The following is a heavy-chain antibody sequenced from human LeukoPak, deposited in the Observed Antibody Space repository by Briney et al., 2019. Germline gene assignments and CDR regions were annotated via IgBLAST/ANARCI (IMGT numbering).Heavy chain of an antibody. CDR2: IWYDGSNK. CDR1: GFTFSNYG. V-gene: IGHV3-33*01. Sequence: GRSLRLSSAASGFTFSNYGMHWVRQAPGKGLEWVAHIWYDGSNKYYADSVKGRFTISRDNSKNTLHLQMDSLRAEDTAVYYCASNSGYESAYWGQGTLVTVSS. D-gene: IGHD5-12*01. J-gene: IGHJ4*02. CDR3: ASNSGYESAY.